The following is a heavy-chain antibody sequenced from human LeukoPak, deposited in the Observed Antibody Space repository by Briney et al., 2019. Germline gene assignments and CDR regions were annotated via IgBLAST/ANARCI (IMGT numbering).Heavy chain of an antibody. CDR2: IYYSGST. D-gene: IGHD3-3*01. CDR1: GGSISSYY. Sequence: SETLSLTCTVSGGSISSYYWRWIRQPPGKGLEWIGYIYYSGSTNYNPSLKSRVTISVDTSKNQFSLKLSSVTAADTAVYYCARTLERITIFGVVLPYGMDVWGQGTTVTVSS. J-gene: IGHJ6*02. V-gene: IGHV4-59*01. CDR3: ARTLERITIFGVVLPYGMDV.